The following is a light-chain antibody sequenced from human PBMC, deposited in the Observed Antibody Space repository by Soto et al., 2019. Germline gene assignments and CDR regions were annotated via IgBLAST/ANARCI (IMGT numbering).Light chain of an antibody. V-gene: IGKV3-20*01. J-gene: IGKJ4*01. CDR1: ESFARTY. CDR2: GAS. CDR3: QQYGASPLT. Sequence: EIVLTQSPGTLSLSPGERATLSCRASESFARTYLAWYQQKPGQAPRLPIHGASSRATGIPDRFSGSNSGTDCTLTISRLEPEDSAVYYCQQYGASPLTFGGGTKVEIK.